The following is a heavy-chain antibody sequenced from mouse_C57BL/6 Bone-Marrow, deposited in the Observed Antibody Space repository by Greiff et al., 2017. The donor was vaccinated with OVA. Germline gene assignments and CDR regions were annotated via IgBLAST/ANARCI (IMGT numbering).Heavy chain of an antibody. CDR3: ARSRMVTTTGYAMDY. V-gene: IGHV1-78*01. CDR2: IYPRDGST. Sequence: VQLQESDAELVKPGASVKISCKVSGYTFTDHTIHWMKQRPEQGLEWIGYIYPRDGSTKYNEKFKGKATLTAAKSSSTAYMQLNSLTSEDSAVYFCARSRMVTTTGYAMDYWGQGTSVTVSS. D-gene: IGHD2-2*01. J-gene: IGHJ4*01. CDR1: GYTFTDHT.